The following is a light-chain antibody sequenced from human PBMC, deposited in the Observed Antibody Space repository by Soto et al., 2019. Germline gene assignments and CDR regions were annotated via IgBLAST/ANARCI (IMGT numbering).Light chain of an antibody. J-gene: IGKJ1*01. V-gene: IGKV4-1*01. CDR1: QSVLYSSNERNY. Sequence: DIVMTQSPDSLAVSLGERATINCKSSQSVLYSSNERNYLAWYRQKAGQSPELLIYWASTRESGVPDRFTGSGSGTDSTLTISSLQAEDVAVYYCQQYYSNPRTFGQGTKVEIK. CDR2: WAS. CDR3: QQYYSNPRT.